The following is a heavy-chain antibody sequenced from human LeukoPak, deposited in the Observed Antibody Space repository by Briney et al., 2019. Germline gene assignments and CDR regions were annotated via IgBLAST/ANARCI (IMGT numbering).Heavy chain of an antibody. CDR1: GFTFSSCT. CDR3: AKDGGLWVSAHWGDS. V-gene: IGHV3-23*01. J-gene: IGHJ4*02. CDR2: ITTSDGNT. D-gene: IGHD7-27*01. Sequence: GGSLRLSCAASGFTFSSCTMSWVRQAPGKGLEWDSTITTSDGNTYYADSVKGRFTVSRDNSKNTLYLQMNSLRAEDTAVYYCAKDGGLWVSAHWGDSWGRGTLVTVSS.